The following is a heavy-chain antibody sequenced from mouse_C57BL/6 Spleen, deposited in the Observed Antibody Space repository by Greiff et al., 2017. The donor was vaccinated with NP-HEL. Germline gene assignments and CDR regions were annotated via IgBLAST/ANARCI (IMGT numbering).Heavy chain of an antibody. D-gene: IGHD2-5*01. CDR1: GYTFTDYN. CDR3: ARTLYYSNSYWYFDV. CDR2: INPNNGGT. Sequence: EVQLQQSGPELVKPGASVKIPCKASGYTFTDYNMDWVKQSHGKSLEWIGDINPNNGGTIYNQKFKGKATLTVDKSSSTAYMELRSLTSEDTAVYYCARTLYYSNSYWYFDVWGTGTTVTVSS. V-gene: IGHV1-18*01. J-gene: IGHJ1*03.